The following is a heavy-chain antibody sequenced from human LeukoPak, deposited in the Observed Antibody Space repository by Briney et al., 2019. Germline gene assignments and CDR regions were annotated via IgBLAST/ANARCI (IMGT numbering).Heavy chain of an antibody. D-gene: IGHD2-21*01. CDR3: AKDDWSE. V-gene: IGHV3-23*01. CDR2: ISGSGGRT. J-gene: IGHJ4*02. CDR1: GFTVSSYA. Sequence: PGGSLRLSCAASGFTVSSYAMSWVRQAPGKGLEWVSAISGSGGRTSHADSLKGRFTISRDNSKNTLYLQMNSLRVEDTAVYSCAKDDWSEWGQGTLVTVSS.